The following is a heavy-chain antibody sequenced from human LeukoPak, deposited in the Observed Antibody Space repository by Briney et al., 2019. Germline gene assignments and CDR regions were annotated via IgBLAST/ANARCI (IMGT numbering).Heavy chain of an antibody. CDR1: GGSFSGYY. D-gene: IGHD2-2*01. CDR3: ARVDCSSTSCSRFDP. J-gene: IGHJ5*02. CDR2: INHSGST. Sequence: SETLSLTCAVYGGSFSGYYWSWIRQPPGKGLEWIGEINHSGSTNYNPSLKSRVTISVDTSKNQFSLKLSSVTAADTAVYYCARVDCSSTSCSRFDPWGQGTLVTVSS. V-gene: IGHV4-34*01.